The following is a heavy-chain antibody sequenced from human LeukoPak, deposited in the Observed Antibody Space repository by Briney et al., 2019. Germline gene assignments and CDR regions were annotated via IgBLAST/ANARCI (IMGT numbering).Heavy chain of an antibody. Sequence: SETLSLTCTVSGGSISSYYWSWIRQPPGMGLEWIGYVSYSGSTNYDPSLKSRVTISVDTSKNQFSLKLSSVTAADTAVYYCARTFTAGYGSSTSCSGEGVYFDYWGQGTLVTVSS. D-gene: IGHD2-2*01. V-gene: IGHV4-59*01. CDR3: ARTFTAGYGSSTSCSGEGVYFDY. CDR1: GGSISSYY. J-gene: IGHJ4*02. CDR2: VSYSGST.